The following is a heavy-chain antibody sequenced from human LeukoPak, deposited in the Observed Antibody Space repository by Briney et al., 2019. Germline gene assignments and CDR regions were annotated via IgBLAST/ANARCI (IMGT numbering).Heavy chain of an antibody. CDR2: FDPEDGET. V-gene: IGHV1-24*01. D-gene: IGHD6-13*01. Sequence: APVKVSCKVSRYTLTELSMHWVRQAPGKGLEWMGGFDPEDGETIYAQKFQGRVTMTEDTSTDTAYMELSSLRSEDTAVYYCATDSSLYSSSWTDLDYWGQGTLVTVSS. CDR3: ATDSSLYSSSWTDLDY. J-gene: IGHJ4*02. CDR1: RYTLTELS.